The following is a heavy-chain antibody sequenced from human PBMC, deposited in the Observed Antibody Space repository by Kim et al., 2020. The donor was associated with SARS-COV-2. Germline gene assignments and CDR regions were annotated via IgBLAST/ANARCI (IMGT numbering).Heavy chain of an antibody. J-gene: IGHJ4*02. D-gene: IGHD6-13*01. Sequence: SNPSLKSRVTISVDTSKNQFSLKLSSVTAADTAVYYCARGISSSWYYFDYWGQGTLVTVSS. V-gene: IGHV4-39*07. CDR3: ARGISSSWYYFDY.